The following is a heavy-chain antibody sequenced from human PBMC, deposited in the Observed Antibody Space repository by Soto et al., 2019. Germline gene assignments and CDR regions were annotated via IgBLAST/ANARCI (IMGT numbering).Heavy chain of an antibody. V-gene: IGHV3-30*18. J-gene: IGHJ4*02. CDR3: AKAQATNDFDY. CDR1: GFTFSSYG. D-gene: IGHD5-12*01. Sequence: GSLRLSCAASGFTFSSYGMHWVLQAPGKGLEWVAVISYDGSNKYYADSVKGRFTISRDNSKNTLYLQMNSLRAEDTAVYYCAKAQATNDFDYWGQGTLVTVSS. CDR2: ISYDGSNK.